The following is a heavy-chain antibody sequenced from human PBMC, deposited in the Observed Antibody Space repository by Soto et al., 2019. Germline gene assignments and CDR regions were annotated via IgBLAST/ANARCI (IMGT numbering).Heavy chain of an antibody. CDR3: ARAKLGGVRYFDY. J-gene: IGHJ4*02. V-gene: IGHV4-61*01. CDR1: GGSVSSGSYY. Sequence: PSEALSLTCTDSGGSVSSGSYYWSWIRQPPGKGLEWIGYIYYSGSTNYNPSLKSRVTISVDTSKNQFSLKLSSVTAADTAVYYCARAKLGGVRYFDYWGQGTLVTVSS. D-gene: IGHD3-3*01. CDR2: IYYSGST.